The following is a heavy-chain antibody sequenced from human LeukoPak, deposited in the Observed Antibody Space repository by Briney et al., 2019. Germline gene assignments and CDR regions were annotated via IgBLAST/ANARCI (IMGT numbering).Heavy chain of an antibody. D-gene: IGHD3-22*01. CDR2: IYYTGNT. V-gene: IGHV4-39*01. CDR3: ARRRYDTSGYLFDY. CDR1: GDSIIGYY. Sequence: SETLSLTCSVSGDSIIGYYWGWIRQPPGKGLEWIGNIYYTGNTYYNSSLKSRVTISVDTSKNQFSLKLSSVTAADTAVYYCARRRYDTSGYLFDYWGQGTLVTVSS. J-gene: IGHJ4*02.